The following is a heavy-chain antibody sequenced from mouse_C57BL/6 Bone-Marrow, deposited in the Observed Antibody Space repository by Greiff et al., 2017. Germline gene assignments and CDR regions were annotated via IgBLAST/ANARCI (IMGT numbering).Heavy chain of an antibody. CDR2: INAGGSDT. Sequence: EVKVEQSGGGLVKPGGSLKLSCAASGFTFSSYAMSWVRQTPEKSLEWVATINAGGSDTYYPANVKGRFTITRDNATNNLYLQISHLTSEDTALYYCAIDNDYYQDDYYAMDYWGQGTSVTVSS. CDR3: AIDNDYYQDDYYAMDY. V-gene: IGHV5-4*01. J-gene: IGHJ4*01. D-gene: IGHD1-1*01. CDR1: GFTFSSYA.